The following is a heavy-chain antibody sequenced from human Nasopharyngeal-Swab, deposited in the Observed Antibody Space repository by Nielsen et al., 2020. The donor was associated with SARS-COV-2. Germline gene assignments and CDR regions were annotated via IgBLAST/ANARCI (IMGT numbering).Heavy chain of an antibody. CDR2: ISSSSSTI. CDR1: GFTFSSYN. CDR3: ARLGYCSGGSCFQRLFDY. J-gene: IGHJ4*02. Sequence: GESLKISCAASGFTFSSYNMNWVRQAPGKGLEWVSYISSSSSTIYYADSVKGRFTISRDNAKNSLYLQMNSLRDEDTAVYYCARLGYCSGGSCFQRLFDYWGQGTLVTVSS. D-gene: IGHD2-15*01. V-gene: IGHV3-48*02.